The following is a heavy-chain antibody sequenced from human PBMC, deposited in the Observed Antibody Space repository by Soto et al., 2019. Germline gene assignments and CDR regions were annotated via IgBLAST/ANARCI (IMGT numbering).Heavy chain of an antibody. J-gene: IGHJ2*01. CDR1: GGSFSDYY. CDR3: AREVPSRYFDL. CDR2: INHSGST. D-gene: IGHD3-10*01. V-gene: IGHV4-34*01. Sequence: WETLSLTCAVYGGSFSDYYWSWIRQPPGKGLEWIGEINHSGSTNYNPSLKSRVTISVDTSKKQFSLKLNSVTAADTAVYYCAREVPSRYFDLWGRGTPVTVSS.